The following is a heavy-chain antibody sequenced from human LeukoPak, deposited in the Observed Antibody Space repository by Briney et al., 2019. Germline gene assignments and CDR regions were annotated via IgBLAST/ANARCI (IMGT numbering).Heavy chain of an antibody. V-gene: IGHV4-34*01. J-gene: IGHJ4*02. CDR3: ARVTVLLWFGRSYYFDY. CDR2: INHSGST. CDR1: GGSFGIYY. D-gene: IGHD3-10*01. Sequence: SETLSLTCAIYGGSFGIYYWSWIRQPPGKGLEWIGEINHSGSTNYNPSLKSRVTISVDTSKNQFSLKLSSVTAADTAVYYCARVTVLLWFGRSYYFDYWGQGTLVTVSS.